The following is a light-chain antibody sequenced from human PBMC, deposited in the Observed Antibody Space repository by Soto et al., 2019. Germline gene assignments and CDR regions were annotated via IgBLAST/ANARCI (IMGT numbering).Light chain of an antibody. CDR2: AAS. CDR1: QGISNY. Sequence: DIQMTQSPSSLSASVGDRVTITCRASQGISNYLAWYQQKPGKVPKLLIYAASTLQSGVPSRYSGSGSGTDFTPTISSLQPEDVATDYDQKCGDAPFTVGGRTKVES. CDR3: QKCGDAPFT. J-gene: IGKJ4*01. V-gene: IGKV1-27*01.